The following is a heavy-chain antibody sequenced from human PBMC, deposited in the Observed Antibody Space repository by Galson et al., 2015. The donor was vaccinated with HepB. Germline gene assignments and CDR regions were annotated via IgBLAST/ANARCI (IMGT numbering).Heavy chain of an antibody. CDR3: ATEHYSSSRYNYYGMDV. Sequence: SLRLSCAASGFIVSINYMTWVRQAPGKGLEWVSAIYSGGSTYYADSVKGRFTISRDNSKNTLYLQMNILRAEDTAVYYCATEHYSSSRYNYYGMDVWGQGTTVTVSS. CDR2: IYSGGST. CDR1: GFIVSINY. D-gene: IGHD3-10*01. V-gene: IGHV3-66*01. J-gene: IGHJ6*02.